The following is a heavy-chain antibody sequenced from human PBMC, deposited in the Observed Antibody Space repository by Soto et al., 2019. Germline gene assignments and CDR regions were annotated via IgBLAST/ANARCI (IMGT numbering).Heavy chain of an antibody. J-gene: IGHJ4*02. Sequence: QLQLQESGSGLVKPSQTLSLTCAVSGGSISSGGSSWRWIRQPPGKGLEWIGYIYHSGSTYYNPSLNIRVTISVERSKNQFSLKLSSVTAADTAVYYCARDPGRWGQGTLVTVSS. CDR1: GGSISSGGSS. CDR3: ARDPGR. CDR2: IYHSGST. V-gene: IGHV4-30-2*01.